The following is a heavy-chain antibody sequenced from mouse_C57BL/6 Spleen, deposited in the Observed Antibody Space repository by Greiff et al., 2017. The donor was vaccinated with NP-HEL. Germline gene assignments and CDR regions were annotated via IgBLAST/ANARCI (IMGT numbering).Heavy chain of an antibody. CDR3: ARGTGWFAY. J-gene: IGHJ3*01. CDR1: GFSLTSYG. CDR2: IWSGGST. D-gene: IGHD3-3*01. Sequence: VKLQESGPGLVQPSQSLSITCTVSGFSLTSYGVHWVRQSPGKGLEWLGVIWSGGSTDYNAAFISRLSISKDNSKSQVFFKMNSLQADDTAIYYCARGTGWFAYWGQGTLVTVSA. V-gene: IGHV2-2*01.